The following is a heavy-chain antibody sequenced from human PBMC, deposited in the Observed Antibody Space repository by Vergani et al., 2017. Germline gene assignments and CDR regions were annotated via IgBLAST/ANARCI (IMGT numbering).Heavy chain of an antibody. J-gene: IGHJ4*02. Sequence: QVQLQESGPGLVKPSETLSLTCTVSGGSISSSYWSWNRQPPGHGLEWIWYLYYSGSTNYNPSLKSRVTISVDTSKNQFSLKLSSVTAADTAVYYCARESSSGCFDYWGQGTLVTVSS. CDR2: LYYSGST. V-gene: IGHV4-59*01. CDR1: GGSISSSY. CDR3: ARESSSGCFDY. D-gene: IGHD6-19*01.